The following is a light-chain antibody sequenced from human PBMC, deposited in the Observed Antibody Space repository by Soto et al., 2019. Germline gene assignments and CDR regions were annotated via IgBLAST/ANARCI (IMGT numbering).Light chain of an antibody. CDR1: QSVSSN. J-gene: IGKJ4*01. V-gene: IGKV3-20*01. Sequence: EIVFTQSPGTLSLSPGERATLSRRASQSVSSNLAWYQQKPGQAPRLLIYGAYNRATGITDRFSGSGSGTDFTLTISRLEPEDFAVYYCQQFGTSPLTVGGGTKVEIK. CDR3: QQFGTSPLT. CDR2: GAY.